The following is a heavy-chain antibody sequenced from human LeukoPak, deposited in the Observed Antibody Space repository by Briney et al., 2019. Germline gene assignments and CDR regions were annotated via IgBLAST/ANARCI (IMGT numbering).Heavy chain of an antibody. V-gene: IGHV3-23*01. CDR3: AKGSGINHYHWIDP. Sequence: QAGGSLRLSCAASAFTFSSYAMNWVRQAPGKGLEWVSGISGGGGSTYYADSVKGRSTISRDNSKNTLYLQMDSLRAEDTALYYCAKGSGINHYHWIDPWGQGTLVTVSS. J-gene: IGHJ5*02. CDR1: AFTFSSYA. D-gene: IGHD1-14*01. CDR2: ISGGGGST.